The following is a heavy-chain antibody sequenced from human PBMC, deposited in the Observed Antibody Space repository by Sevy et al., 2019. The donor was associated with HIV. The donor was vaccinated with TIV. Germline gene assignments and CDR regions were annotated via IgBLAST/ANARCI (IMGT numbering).Heavy chain of an antibody. V-gene: IGHV3-23*01. D-gene: IGHD3-22*01. CDR2: ISGSGTRT. Sequence: GGSLRLSCAVSGFSFDSYGMTWVRQAPGKGLEWVSGISGSGTRTYYADSVKGRFSISRDNSKNRLYLQMNSLGSQDTALNYGGKGGGGHYDPDEIGYYFYYYNMDVWGKGTTVTVSS. CDR3: GKGGGGHYDPDEIGYYFYYYNMDV. CDR1: GFSFDSYG. J-gene: IGHJ6*03.